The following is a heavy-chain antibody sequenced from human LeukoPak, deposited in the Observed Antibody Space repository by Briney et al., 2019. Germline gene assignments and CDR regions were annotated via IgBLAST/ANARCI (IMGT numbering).Heavy chain of an antibody. Sequence: PSETLSLTCAVYGGSFSGYYWSWIRQLPGKGLEWIGEINHSGSTNYNPSLKSRVTISVDTSKNQFSLKLSSVTAADTAVYYCARGLDLDIWGQGTMVTVSS. V-gene: IGHV4-34*01. CDR3: ARGLDLDI. CDR1: GGSFSGYY. J-gene: IGHJ3*02. CDR2: INHSGST.